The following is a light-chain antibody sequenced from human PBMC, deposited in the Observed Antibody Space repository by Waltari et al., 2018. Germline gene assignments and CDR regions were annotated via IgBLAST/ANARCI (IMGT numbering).Light chain of an antibody. Sequence: QSALTQPASVSGAPGQSITISCTGTSSDVGGYDFVSWYQQYPGKAPQLIIYDVYYRPSGVSQRCSASKSGDTASLTISGLQTDDEADYYCSSYTSISTSVVFGGGTKLTVL. V-gene: IGLV2-14*03. CDR3: SSYTSISTSVV. CDR1: SSDVGGYDF. J-gene: IGLJ2*01. CDR2: DVY.